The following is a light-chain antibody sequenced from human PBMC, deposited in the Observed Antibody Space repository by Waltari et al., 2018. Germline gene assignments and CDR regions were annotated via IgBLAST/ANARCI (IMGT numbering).Light chain of an antibody. V-gene: IGLV4-69*01. CDR2: VNSDGSH. CDR3: QTGGHGTWV. Sequence: QLVLTQSPSASASLGPSVKLTCTLSSGHSSHVIAWQQQQPEKGPRYLMKVNSDGSHSKGDKIPDRFSGSSSGAEHYLTISSLQSEDEADYYCQTGGHGTWVFGGGTKLTVL. CDR1: SGHSSHV. J-gene: IGLJ3*02.